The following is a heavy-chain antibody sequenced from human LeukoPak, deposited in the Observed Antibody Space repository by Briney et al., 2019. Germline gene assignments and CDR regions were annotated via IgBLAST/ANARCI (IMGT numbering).Heavy chain of an antibody. J-gene: IGHJ4*02. D-gene: IGHD4-23*01. CDR1: GGSISSSSYY. V-gene: IGHV4-39*07. Sequence: PSETLPLTCTVSGGSISSSSYYWGWIRQPPGKGLEWIGSIYYSGNTNYNPSLKSRVTISLDVSKNQFSLKLTSVTAADTAVYYCANSYDGKIVPFDNWGQGALVAVSS. CDR2: IYYSGNT. CDR3: ANSYDGKIVPFDN.